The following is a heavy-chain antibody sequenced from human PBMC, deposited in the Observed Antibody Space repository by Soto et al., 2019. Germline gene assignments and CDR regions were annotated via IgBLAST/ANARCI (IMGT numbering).Heavy chain of an antibody. CDR3: AIRVGATPPRD. D-gene: IGHD1-26*01. V-gene: IGHV4-61*01. Sequence: QVQLQESGPGLVKPSETLSLTCTVSGTSVSSNSNHWSWVRQPPGKGLEWIGYIYYDGTTNYNPSLKNRVTISLDTSKNQFSLKVTCVTAVDTAVYYCAIRVGATPPRDWGQGTLVTVSS. CDR1: GTSVSSNSNH. CDR2: IYYDGTT. J-gene: IGHJ4*02.